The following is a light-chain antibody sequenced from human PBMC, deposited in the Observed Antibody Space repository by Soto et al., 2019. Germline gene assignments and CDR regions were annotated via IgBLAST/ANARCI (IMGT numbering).Light chain of an antibody. J-gene: IGKJ2*01. CDR1: QSVLYNSNSKNY. Sequence: DIVMTQSPNSLAVSLGERATINCKSSQSVLYNSNSKNYLAWYKQKPGQPPKLLIYWASTREYGVPDRFSGSGSGTDFTLTISSLQAEDVAVYYCQQYYSTPVTFGQGTKLEIK. CDR3: QQYYSTPVT. V-gene: IGKV4-1*01. CDR2: WAS.